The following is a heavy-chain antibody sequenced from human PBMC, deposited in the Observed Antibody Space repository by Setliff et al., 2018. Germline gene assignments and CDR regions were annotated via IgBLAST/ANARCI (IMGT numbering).Heavy chain of an antibody. J-gene: IGHJ4*02. CDR1: GYIFAGYY. CDR2: VNPIGGGA. V-gene: IGHV1-2*02. Sequence: GASVKVSCKASGYIFAGYYMHWVRQTPGQGLEWMGYVNPIGGGATYAQKFQGRVTLTRDASISTVYMELSSLRSDDTAVYYCARINFYVSSGYYYAPELWGQGTTVTVSS. D-gene: IGHD3-22*01. CDR3: ARINFYVSSGYYYAPEL.